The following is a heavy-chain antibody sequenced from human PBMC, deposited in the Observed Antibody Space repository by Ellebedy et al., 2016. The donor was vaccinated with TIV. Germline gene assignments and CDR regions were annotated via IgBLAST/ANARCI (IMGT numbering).Heavy chain of an antibody. CDR3: ARIPWYSGSGSDWFDP. J-gene: IGHJ5*02. CDR1: GFLLSNARMG. V-gene: IGHV2-26*01. CDR2: IFSNDEK. Sequence: SGPTLVKPTETLTLTCTASGFLLSNARMGVAWIRQPPGKALEWLAHIFSNDEKFYTTSLKSRLTISKDTAKSQVVLTMTNMDPVDTATYYCARIPWYSGSGSDWFDPWGQGTLVTVSS. D-gene: IGHD3-10*01.